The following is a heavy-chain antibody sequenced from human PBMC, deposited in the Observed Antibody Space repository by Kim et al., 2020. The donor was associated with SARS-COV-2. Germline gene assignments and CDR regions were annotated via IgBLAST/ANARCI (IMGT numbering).Heavy chain of an antibody. CDR2: INPNSGGT. Sequence: ASVKVSCKASGYTFTGYYMHWVRQAPGQGLEWMGRINPNSGGTNYAQKFQGRVTMTRDTSISTAYMELSRLRSDDTAVYYCAASIPTFSGSYYFDYWGQGTLVTVSS. V-gene: IGHV1-2*06. CDR3: AASIPTFSGSYYFDY. D-gene: IGHD1-26*01. CDR1: GYTFTGYY. J-gene: IGHJ4*02.